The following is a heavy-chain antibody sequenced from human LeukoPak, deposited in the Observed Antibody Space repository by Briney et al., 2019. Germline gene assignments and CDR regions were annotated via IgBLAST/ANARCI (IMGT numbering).Heavy chain of an antibody. CDR2: IYYSGST. CDR1: GGSISSSSYY. D-gene: IGHD3-10*01. J-gene: IGHJ4*02. V-gene: IGHV4-39*07. CDR3: ASFYGSGFSFDY. Sequence: SETLSLTCTVSGGSISSSSYYWGWIRQPPGKGLEWIGSIYYSGSTYYNPSLKSRVTISVDTSKNQFSLKLSSVTAADTAVYYCASFYGSGFSFDYWGQGTLVTVSS.